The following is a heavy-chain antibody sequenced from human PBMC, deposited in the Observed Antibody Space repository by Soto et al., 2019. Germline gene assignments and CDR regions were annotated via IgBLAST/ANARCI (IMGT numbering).Heavy chain of an antibody. V-gene: IGHV5-51*01. CDR1: GYRYTSYW. CDR2: IFPSDSDT. Sequence: GESLKISCXTSGYRYTSYWIAWVRQMPGKGLEWMGIIFPSDSDTRYSPSFQGQVTISADRSTSTVFLQWASLKASDTAVYFCARKDKSGYFNWFDPWGQGTLVTVSS. CDR3: ARKDKSGYFNWFDP. J-gene: IGHJ5*02. D-gene: IGHD3-22*01.